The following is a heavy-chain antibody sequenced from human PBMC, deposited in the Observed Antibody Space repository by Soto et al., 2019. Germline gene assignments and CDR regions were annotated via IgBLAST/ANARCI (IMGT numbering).Heavy chain of an antibody. J-gene: IGHJ3*02. CDR3: ARGEGRIVVVTAIHAFDI. CDR2: ISSSSSYI. V-gene: IGHV3-21*01. Sequence: PGGSLRLSCAASGFTFSSYSMNWVRQAPGKGLEWVSSISSSSSYIYYADSVKGRFTISRDNAKNPLYLQMNSLRAEDTAVYYCARGEGRIVVVTAIHAFDIWGQGTMVTVSS. D-gene: IGHD2-21*02. CDR1: GFTFSSYS.